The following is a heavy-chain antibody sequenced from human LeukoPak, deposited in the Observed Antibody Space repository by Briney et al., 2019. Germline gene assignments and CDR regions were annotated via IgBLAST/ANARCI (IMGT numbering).Heavy chain of an antibody. V-gene: IGHV1-18*01. CDR3: AGLAGFYWNSDSFDY. Sequence: ASVTVSCKASGYTFTTSGISWVRQAPGQGLEWMGWISAYNGQTNYAQKVQGRVTMTTDTSTKTAYMELRSLGSDDTAVYYCAGLAGFYWNSDSFDYWGQGTQVTVSS. J-gene: IGHJ4*02. D-gene: IGHD1-7*01. CDR2: ISAYNGQT. CDR1: GYTFTTSG.